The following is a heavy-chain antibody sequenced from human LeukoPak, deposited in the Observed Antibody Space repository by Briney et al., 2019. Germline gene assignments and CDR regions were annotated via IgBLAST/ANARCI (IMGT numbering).Heavy chain of an antibody. V-gene: IGHV3-21*05. J-gene: IGHJ4*02. Sequence: GGSLRLSCAASGFTFSSYAMSWVRQAPGKGLEWVSYISSGSTYTNYADSVKGRFTISRDNAKNSLYLQMNSLRAEDTAVYYCARITVVITYFDYWGQGTLVTVSS. CDR3: ARITVVITYFDY. CDR2: ISSGSTYT. CDR1: GFTFSSYA. D-gene: IGHD3-22*01.